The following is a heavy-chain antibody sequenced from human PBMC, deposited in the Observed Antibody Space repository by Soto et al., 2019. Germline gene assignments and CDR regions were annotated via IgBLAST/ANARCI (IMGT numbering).Heavy chain of an antibody. V-gene: IGHV3-33*01. J-gene: IGHJ4*02. D-gene: IGHD2-2*02. CDR2: IWYDGSDK. CDR1: GFSFSNYG. CDR3: ARGEMATISQYRDYFDY. Sequence: PGGSLRLSCATSGFSFSNYGMHWVRQVPGKGLEWVAAIWYDGSDKYYGDSVKGRFTISRDNSKNRLYLQMNSLRAEDTAVYYCARGEMATISQYRDYFDYWGQGTLVTVSS.